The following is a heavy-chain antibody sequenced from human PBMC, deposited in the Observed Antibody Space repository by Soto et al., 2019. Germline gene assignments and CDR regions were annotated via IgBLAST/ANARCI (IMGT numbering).Heavy chain of an antibody. J-gene: IGHJ6*02. CDR2: IIPIFDSA. V-gene: IGHV1-69*12. D-gene: IGHD3-10*01. Sequence: QVQVVQSGAEVKKPGSSMRVSCKASGDTFSSYAVNWVRQAPGQGLEWIGGIIPIFDSANFAPKFQGRVTITADESSSTTDLELSSLRSEDTAVYYCARSRGVGSDYYYYGMDAWGQGTTVTVSS. CDR3: ARSRGVGSDYYYYGMDA. CDR1: GDTFSSYA.